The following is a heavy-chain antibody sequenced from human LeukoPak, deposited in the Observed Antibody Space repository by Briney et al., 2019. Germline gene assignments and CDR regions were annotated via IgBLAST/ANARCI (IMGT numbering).Heavy chain of an antibody. CDR1: GGSISSYY. CDR2: IYYSGST. J-gene: IGHJ4*02. CDR3: ARGENIVATIDY. D-gene: IGHD5-12*01. V-gene: IGHV4-59*01. Sequence: SETLSLTYTVSGGSISSYYWSWIRQPPGKGLEWIGYIYYSGSTNYNPSLKSRVTISVDTSKNQFSLKLSSVTAADTAVYYCARGENIVATIDYWGQGTLVTVSS.